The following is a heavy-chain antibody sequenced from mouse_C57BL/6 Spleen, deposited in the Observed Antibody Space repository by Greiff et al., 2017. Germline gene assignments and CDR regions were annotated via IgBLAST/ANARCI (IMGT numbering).Heavy chain of an antibody. CDR3: AKSRYNNGSRGYFDV. J-gene: IGHJ1*03. V-gene: IGHV1-78*01. CDR1: GYTFTDHT. CDR2: IYPRGGST. Sequence: QVQLQQPDAELVKPGASVKISCKVSGYTFTDHTIHWMKQRPEQGLEWIGYIYPRGGSTKYNEKFKGKATLTADKSSSTAYMQLNSLTSEDSAVXFGAKSRYNNGSRGYFDVWGTGTTVTVSS. D-gene: IGHD1-1*01.